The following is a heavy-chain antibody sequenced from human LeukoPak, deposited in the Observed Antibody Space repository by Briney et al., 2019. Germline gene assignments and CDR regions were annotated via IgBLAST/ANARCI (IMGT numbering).Heavy chain of an antibody. D-gene: IGHD5-24*01. V-gene: IGHV1-18*01. CDR3: ARGRSRDGYPVLWFDP. CDR2: ISAYNGNT. CDR1: GYTFTSYG. Sequence: GASVKVSCKASGYTFTSYGISWVRQAPGQGLEWMGWISAYNGNTNYAQKLQGRVTMTTDTSTSTAYMELRSLRSEDTAVYYCARGRSRDGYPVLWFDPWGQGTLVTVSS. J-gene: IGHJ5*02.